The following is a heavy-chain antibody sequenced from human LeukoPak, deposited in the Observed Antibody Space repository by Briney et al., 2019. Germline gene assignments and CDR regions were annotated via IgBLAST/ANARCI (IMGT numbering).Heavy chain of an antibody. D-gene: IGHD2-15*01. CDR2: IIPIFGTA. V-gene: IGHV1-69*06. Sequence: SVKVSCKASGGTFSSYAISWVRQAPGQGLEWMGGIIPIFGTANYAQKFQGRVTITADKSTSTAYMELSSLRSEDTAVYYCARATVRVVAATDYYYYGMDVWGKGTTVTVSS. J-gene: IGHJ6*04. CDR3: ARATVRVVAATDYYYYGMDV. CDR1: GGTFSSYA.